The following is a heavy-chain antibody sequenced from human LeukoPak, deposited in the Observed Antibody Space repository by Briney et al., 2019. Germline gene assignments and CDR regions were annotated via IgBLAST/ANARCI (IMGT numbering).Heavy chain of an antibody. CDR2: IYGVDGT. CDR3: ASDLVY. Sequence: GGSLRLSRAASGVNVSSHYMNWVRRAPGKGLEWVSVIYGVDGTSYADSVKGRFTISRDNSKNTVYLQMNSLRAEDTAVYYCASDLVYWGQGTLVTVSS. CDR1: GVNVSSHY. D-gene: IGHD2-8*02. J-gene: IGHJ4*02. V-gene: IGHV3-53*01.